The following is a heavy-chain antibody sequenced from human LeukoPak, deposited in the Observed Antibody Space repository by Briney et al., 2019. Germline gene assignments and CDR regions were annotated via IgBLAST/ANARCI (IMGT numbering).Heavy chain of an antibody. CDR1: GFTFSSYW. V-gene: IGHV3-7*01. CDR3: ARENFWSGYRGYYYYYMDV. CDR2: IKQDGSEK. Sequence: PGGSLRLSCAASGFTFSSYWMSWVRQAPGKGLEWVANIKQDGSEKYYVDSVKGRFTISRDNAKNSLYLQMNSLRAEDTAVYYCARENFWSGYRGYYYYYMDVWGKGTTVTVSS. J-gene: IGHJ6*03. D-gene: IGHD3-3*01.